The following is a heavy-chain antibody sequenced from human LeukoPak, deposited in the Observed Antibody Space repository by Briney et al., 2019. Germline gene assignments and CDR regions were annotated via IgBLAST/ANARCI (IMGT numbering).Heavy chain of an antibody. D-gene: IGHD1-26*01. J-gene: IGHJ6*02. CDR3: ARRVGATSSPGDYYYYYGMDV. V-gene: IGHV4-59*08. Sequence: SETLSLTCAVYGGSFSGYYWSWIRQPPGKGLEWIGYIYYSGSTNYNPSLKSRVTISVDTSKNQFSLKLSSVTAADTAVYYCARRVGATSSPGDYYYYYGMDVWGQGTTVTVSS. CDR1: GGSFSGYY. CDR2: IYYSGST.